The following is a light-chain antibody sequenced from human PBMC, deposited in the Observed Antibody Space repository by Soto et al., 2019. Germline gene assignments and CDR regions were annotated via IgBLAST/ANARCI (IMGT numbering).Light chain of an antibody. V-gene: IGLV1-40*01. CDR1: SSNIGAGYD. J-gene: IGLJ2*01. Sequence: QSVLTQPLSVSGAPGQRVTISCTGSSSNIGAGYDVHWYQQLPGTAPKLLIYGNSNRPSGVPDRFSGSKSGTSASLAITGLQAEDEADYYCQSYDSSLSGSYVVFGGGTQLTVL. CDR3: QSYDSSLSGSYVV. CDR2: GNS.